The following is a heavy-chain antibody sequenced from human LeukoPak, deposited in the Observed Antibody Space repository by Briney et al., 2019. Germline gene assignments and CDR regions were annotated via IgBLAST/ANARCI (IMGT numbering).Heavy chain of an antibody. CDR2: ISAYNGNT. CDR1: GYTFTSFG. J-gene: IGHJ4*02. Sequence: ASVKVSCKASGYTFTSFGISWVRQAPGQGLEWMGWISAYNGNTNYAQKLQGRVTMTTDTPTSTAYMELRSLRSDDTAVFYCVRDLGVDTTMIFFDYWGQGTLVTVSS. V-gene: IGHV1-18*01. D-gene: IGHD5-18*01. CDR3: VRDLGVDTTMIFFDY.